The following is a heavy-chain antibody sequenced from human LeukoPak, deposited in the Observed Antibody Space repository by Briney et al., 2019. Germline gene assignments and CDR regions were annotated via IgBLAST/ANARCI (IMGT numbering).Heavy chain of an antibody. D-gene: IGHD3-10*01. Sequence: GGSLRLSFAASQFTVSSNFMAWVRQAPGKGLEWVSVIYISGSTYYADSVKGRFSISRDNSKNTSYLQMNSLRAEDTAVYYCARWPMVRGGLAAFDIWGQGTMVTVSS. V-gene: IGHV3-53*01. CDR3: ARWPMVRGGLAAFDI. CDR1: QFTVSSNF. J-gene: IGHJ3*02. CDR2: IYISGST.